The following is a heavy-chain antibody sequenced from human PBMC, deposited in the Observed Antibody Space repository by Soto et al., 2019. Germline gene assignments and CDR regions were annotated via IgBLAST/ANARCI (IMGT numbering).Heavy chain of an antibody. V-gene: IGHV3-23*01. CDR2: ILGSGGDT. Sequence: GGSLRLSCAASGFMFSNFGMAWVRQRPGKGLEWVSAILGSGGDTYYADSVRGRFTISRDNSKNTLYLQMSSLGAEDTAVYYCEKYRLVDTRSIYDCWGPGTLVTVSS. CDR1: GFMFSNFG. J-gene: IGHJ4*02. CDR3: EKYRLVDTRSIYDC. D-gene: IGHD5-18*01.